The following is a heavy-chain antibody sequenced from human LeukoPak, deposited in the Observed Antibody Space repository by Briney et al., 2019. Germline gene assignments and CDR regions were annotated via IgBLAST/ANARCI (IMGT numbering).Heavy chain of an antibody. CDR1: ARTFSSYS. CDR3: ASPLYYMDV. V-gene: IGHV1-69*06. Sequence: SVKVSCKASARTFSSYSISWVRQAPGQGLEWMGGIIPIFGTANYAQKFQGRVTITADKSTSTAYMELSSLRSEDTAVYYCASPLYYMDVWGKGTTVTVSS. J-gene: IGHJ6*03. CDR2: IIPIFGTA.